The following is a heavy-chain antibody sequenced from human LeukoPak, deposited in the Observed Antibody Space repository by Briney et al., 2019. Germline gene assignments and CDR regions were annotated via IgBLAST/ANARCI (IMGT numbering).Heavy chain of an antibody. CDR1: GYTFTTYG. CDR3: ARGRVSSSTWYSTYYYYFYMDV. V-gene: IGHV1-18*01. D-gene: IGHD1-1*01. CDR2: ISAYNGHT. J-gene: IGHJ6*03. Sequence: ASVKVSCKASGYTFTTYGISWVRQAPGQGLEWMGWISAYNGHTNYAQKLQGRVTMTTDASTTTAYMELRSLRSDDTAVYFCARGRVSSSTWYSTYYYYFYMDVWGKGTTVTVSS.